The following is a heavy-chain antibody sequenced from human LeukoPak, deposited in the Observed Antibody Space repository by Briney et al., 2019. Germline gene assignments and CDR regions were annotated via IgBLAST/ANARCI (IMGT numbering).Heavy chain of an antibody. Sequence: ETLSLTCTVSGGSMSDTNYYWGWIRQPPGKGLEWIGMISYSGTTYYTPSLKSRVSMSVDTSKRQFSVKLRSVTAADTAMYYCARRRRYYYGSGSYHNWFDPWGQGTLVTVSS. V-gene: IGHV4-39*01. CDR2: ISYSGTT. J-gene: IGHJ5*02. CDR3: ARRRRYYYGSGSYHNWFDP. D-gene: IGHD3-10*01. CDR1: GGSMSDTNYY.